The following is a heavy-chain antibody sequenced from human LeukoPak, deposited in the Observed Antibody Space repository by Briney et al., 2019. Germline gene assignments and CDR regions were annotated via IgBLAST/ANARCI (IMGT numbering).Heavy chain of an antibody. CDR1: GGSISSGGYS. CDR2: IYHSGST. V-gene: IGHV4-30-2*01. CDR3: ARGQRGYSDY. Sequence: TLSLTCAVSGGSISSGGYSWSWIRQPPVKCLEWIGYIYHSGSTYYNPSLKSPITISVDRSKNQFSLKLSPVTAADTAVYYCARGQRGYSDYWGQGTLVTVSS. D-gene: IGHD5-18*01. J-gene: IGHJ4*02.